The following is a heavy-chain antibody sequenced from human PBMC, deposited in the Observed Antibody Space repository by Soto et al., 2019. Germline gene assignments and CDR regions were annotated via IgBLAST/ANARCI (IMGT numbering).Heavy chain of an antibody. CDR1: GGSISSYY. J-gene: IGHJ5*02. D-gene: IGHD6-19*01. Sequence: SETLSLTCTVSGGSISSYYWSWIRPPAGKGLEWIGRIYTSGSTNYNPSLKSRVTMSVDTSKNQFSLKLSSVTAADTAVYYCARGSRSGSMNWFDPWGQGTLVTVSS. CDR2: IYTSGST. V-gene: IGHV4-4*07. CDR3: ARGSRSGSMNWFDP.